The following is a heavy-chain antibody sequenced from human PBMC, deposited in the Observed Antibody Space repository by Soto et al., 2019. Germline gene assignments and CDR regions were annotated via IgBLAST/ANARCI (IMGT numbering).Heavy chain of an antibody. V-gene: IGHV3-23*01. CDR1: GFNFSNHW. Sequence: GGSLRLSCAASGFNFSNHWMHWVRQRPAEGLVWVSTISGSGDSTYYADSVKGRFTISRDNSKNTLFLQMNSLRAGDTALYYCARVRATDYEIDYWGQGALVTVSS. J-gene: IGHJ4*02. D-gene: IGHD4-17*01. CDR3: ARVRATDYEIDY. CDR2: ISGSGDST.